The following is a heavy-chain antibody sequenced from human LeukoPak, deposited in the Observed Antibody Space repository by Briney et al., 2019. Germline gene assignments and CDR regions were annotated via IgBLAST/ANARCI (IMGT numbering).Heavy chain of an antibody. CDR2: IWYDGSNK. CDR1: GFTFSSYG. CDR3: AKGAGGTFYDYVWGSYRYAFDY. V-gene: IGHV3-33*06. Sequence: PGRSLRLSCAASGFTFSSYGMHWVRQAPGKGLEWVAVIWYDGSNKYYADSVKGRFTISRDNSKNTLYLQMNSLRAEDTAVYYCAKGAGGTFYDYVWGSYRYAFDYWGQGTLVTVSS. J-gene: IGHJ4*02. D-gene: IGHD3-16*02.